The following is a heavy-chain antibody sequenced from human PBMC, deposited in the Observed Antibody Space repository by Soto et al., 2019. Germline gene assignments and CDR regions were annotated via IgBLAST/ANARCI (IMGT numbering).Heavy chain of an antibody. CDR3: VRGDNWNDEASDY. CDR2: ISYDGSNR. V-gene: IGHV3-30-3*01. D-gene: IGHD1-1*01. J-gene: IGHJ4*02. Sequence: GGSLRLSCAASGFTFSSYAMHWVRQAPGKGLEWVAVISYDGSNRYYADSVKGRFTISRDNSKNTVYLQMSSLRVEDTAVYYCVRGDNWNDEASDYWGQGTLVTVSS. CDR1: GFTFSSYA.